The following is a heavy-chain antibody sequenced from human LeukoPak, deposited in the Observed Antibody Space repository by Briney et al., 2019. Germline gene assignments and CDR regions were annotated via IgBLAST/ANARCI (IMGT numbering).Heavy chain of an antibody. CDR2: ISSSSSYI. Sequence: GGSLRLSCAASGFTFSSYSMNWVRQAPGKGLEWVSSISSSSSYIYYADSVKGRFTISRDNAENSLYLQMNSLRAEDTAVYYCARLTSAAAGLFDYWGQGTLVTVSS. D-gene: IGHD6-13*01. V-gene: IGHV3-21*01. CDR3: ARLTSAAAGLFDY. J-gene: IGHJ4*02. CDR1: GFTFSSYS.